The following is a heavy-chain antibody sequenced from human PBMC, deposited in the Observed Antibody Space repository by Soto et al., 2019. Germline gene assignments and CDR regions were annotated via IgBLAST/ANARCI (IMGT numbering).Heavy chain of an antibody. CDR2: INPNSGGT. D-gene: IGHD4-17*01. Sequence: ASVKVSCKASGYTFTGYYMHWVRQAPGQGLEWMGWINPNSGGTNYAQKFQGWVTMTRDTSISTAYMELSRLRSDDTAVYYCARDTYGVSNWFDPWGQGTLVTVSS. CDR1: GYTFTGYY. V-gene: IGHV1-2*04. CDR3: ARDTYGVSNWFDP. J-gene: IGHJ5*02.